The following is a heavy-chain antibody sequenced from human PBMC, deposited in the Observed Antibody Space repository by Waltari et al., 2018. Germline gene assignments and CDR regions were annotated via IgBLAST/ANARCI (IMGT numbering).Heavy chain of an antibody. CDR2: IYTSGST. D-gene: IGHD2-2*01. J-gene: IGHJ3*02. V-gene: IGHV4-61*02. Sequence: QVQLQESGPGLVKPSQTLSLTCTVSGGSISRGSYYWSWIRQPTGKGLEWIGRIYTSGSTNYNPSLKSRVTISVDTSKNQFSLKLSSVTAADTAVYYCARSQLTYPVSGAFDIWGQGTMVTVSS. CDR3: ARSQLTYPVSGAFDI. CDR1: GGSISRGSYY.